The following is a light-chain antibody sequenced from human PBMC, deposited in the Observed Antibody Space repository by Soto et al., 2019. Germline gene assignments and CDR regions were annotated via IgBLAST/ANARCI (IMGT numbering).Light chain of an antibody. CDR3: QQYNSWPLT. J-gene: IGKJ4*01. V-gene: IGKV3D-15*01. Sequence: EIVMAQSPATPSVSPGERATLSCRASQSVNSNLAWYQQKPGQPPRLLIYDISTRATGIPTRFSGSGSGTEFTLTISSLQSEDFAVYYCQQYNSWPLTFGGGTKVDIK. CDR2: DIS. CDR1: QSVNSN.